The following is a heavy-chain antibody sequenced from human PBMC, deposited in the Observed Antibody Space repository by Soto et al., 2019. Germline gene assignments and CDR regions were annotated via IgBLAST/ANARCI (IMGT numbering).Heavy chain of an antibody. Sequence: QVQLVQSGAEVKKPGASVKVSCKASGYTFTNYGISWVRQAPGQGLEWMGRISSYNGNTNYAQKLQGRVTMTTDTSTSTAYIELRRLKSDDTPVYYCARGRGGDTYAYGYWGQRTLVTVSS. CDR3: ARGRGGDTYAYGY. CDR1: GYTFTNYG. V-gene: IGHV1-18*01. J-gene: IGHJ4*02. D-gene: IGHD5-18*01. CDR2: ISSYNGNT.